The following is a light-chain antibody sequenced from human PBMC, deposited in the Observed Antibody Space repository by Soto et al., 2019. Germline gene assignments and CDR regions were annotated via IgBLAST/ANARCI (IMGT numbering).Light chain of an antibody. CDR3: QHADSFPLIT. Sequence: DIQMTQSPSSLSASVGDRVTITCQASQDISNYLNWYQQKPGKAPKLLIYAASSLQSGVPSRFSGSGSGTDFTLTISSLQPEDFATYYCQHADSFPLITFGQGTRLDIK. V-gene: IGKV1-12*01. CDR2: AAS. CDR1: QDISNY. J-gene: IGKJ5*01.